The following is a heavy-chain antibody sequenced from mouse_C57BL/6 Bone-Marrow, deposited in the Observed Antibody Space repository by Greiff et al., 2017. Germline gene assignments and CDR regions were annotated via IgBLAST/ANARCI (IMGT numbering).Heavy chain of an antibody. J-gene: IGHJ1*03. CDR3: ARDCYYGSSRYWYFDV. Sequence: EVKLVESEGGLVQPGSSMKLSCTASGFTFSDYYMAWVRQVPEKGLEWVANINYDGSSTYYLDSLKSRFIISRDNAKNILYLQMSSLKSEDTATYYCARDCYYGSSRYWYFDVWGTGTTVTVSS. V-gene: IGHV5-16*01. CDR1: GFTFSDYY. CDR2: INYDGSST. D-gene: IGHD1-1*01.